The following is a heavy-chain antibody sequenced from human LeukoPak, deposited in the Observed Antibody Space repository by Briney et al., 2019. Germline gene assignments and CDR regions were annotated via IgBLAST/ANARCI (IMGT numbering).Heavy chain of an antibody. Sequence: GASVKVSCKASGYTFTSYDINWVRQATGQGLEWMGWMNPNTGDTNYAQSFQDRVTLTTDTSITTAYLELTGLTSDDTAVYFCARYYFGSGTKRILDYWGQGTLVTVSS. CDR1: GYTFTSYD. CDR2: MNPNTGDT. CDR3: ARYYFGSGTKRILDY. D-gene: IGHD3-10*01. J-gene: IGHJ4*02. V-gene: IGHV1-2*02.